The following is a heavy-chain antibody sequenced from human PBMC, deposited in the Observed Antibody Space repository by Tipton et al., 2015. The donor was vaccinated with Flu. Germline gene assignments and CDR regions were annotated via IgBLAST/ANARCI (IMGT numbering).Heavy chain of an antibody. J-gene: IGHJ4*02. CDR3: ARGLDYGDPDY. Sequence: QLVQSGAEVKKPGASMKVSCTASGYTFTNNGFHWVRQAPGQGLEWMGWISGYTGNTNYAQRFHGSVTMTTDTSTNTAYMEWRTLRSDDTAVYYCARGLDYGDPDYWGQGTLVTVSS. CDR1: GYTFTNNG. D-gene: IGHD4-17*01. CDR2: ISGYTGNT. V-gene: IGHV1-18*01.